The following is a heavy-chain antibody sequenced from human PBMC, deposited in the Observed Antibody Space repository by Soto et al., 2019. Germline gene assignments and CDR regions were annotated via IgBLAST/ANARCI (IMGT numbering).Heavy chain of an antibody. V-gene: IGHV3-74*01. CDR2: INSDGSST. CDR3: ARAWPGYDFWSGYGNDAFDI. D-gene: IGHD3-3*01. Sequence: PGGSLRLSCAASGFTFSSYWMHWVRQAPGKGLVWVSRINSDGSSTSYADSVKGRFTISRDNAKNTLYLQMNSLRAEDTAVYYCARAWPGYDFWSGYGNDAFDIWGQGTMVTVSS. J-gene: IGHJ3*02. CDR1: GFTFSSYW.